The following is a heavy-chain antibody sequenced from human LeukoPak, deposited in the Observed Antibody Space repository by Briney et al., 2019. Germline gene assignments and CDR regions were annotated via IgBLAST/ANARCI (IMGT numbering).Heavy chain of an antibody. V-gene: IGHV3-30*02. J-gene: IGHJ4*02. D-gene: IGHD2-2*01. CDR3: AKDASSSLEY. CDR1: GFTFSSYG. Sequence: PGGSLRLSCAASGFTFSSYGMHWVRQAPGKGLEWVAFIRYDGDNKYYADSVKGRFTISRDNSKNTLYLQMNSLRAEDTAVCYCAKDASSSLEYWGQGTLVTVSS. CDR2: IRYDGDNK.